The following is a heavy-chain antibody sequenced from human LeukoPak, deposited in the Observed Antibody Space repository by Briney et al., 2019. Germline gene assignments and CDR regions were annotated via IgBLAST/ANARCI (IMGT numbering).Heavy chain of an antibody. CDR1: GFTFDDHG. D-gene: IGHD1-1*01. J-gene: IGHJ4*02. CDR3: ARLKIKHGWKGGMDY. V-gene: IGHV3-20*04. CDR2: INWNGATT. Sequence: PGGSLRLSCAASGFTFDDHGMTWVRQVPGKGLEWVSNINWNGATTNYADSVKGRFTISRDNAKNSLYLQMNSLRAEDTAFYYCARLKIKHGWKGGMDYWGQGTLVTVSS.